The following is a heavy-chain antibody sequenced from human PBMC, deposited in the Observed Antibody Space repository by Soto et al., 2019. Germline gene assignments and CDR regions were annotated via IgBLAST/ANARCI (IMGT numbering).Heavy chain of an antibody. CDR1: GGSFSAYY. CDR2: IIHSEST. V-gene: IGHV4-34*01. CDR3: ARGSILTGHYFDY. J-gene: IGHJ4*02. Sequence: PSETLSLTCAVYGGSFSAYYWSWVRQPPGKGLEWIGEIIHSESTKYNPSLKSRVTISVDTSKNQFSLKLSSVTAADTAVYYCARGSILTGHYFDYWGQGTLVTVSS. D-gene: IGHD3-9*01.